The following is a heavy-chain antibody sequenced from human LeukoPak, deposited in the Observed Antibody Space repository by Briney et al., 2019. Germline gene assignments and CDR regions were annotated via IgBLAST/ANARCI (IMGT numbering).Heavy chain of an antibody. CDR1: GGSISSSSYY. Sequence: SETLSLTCTVSGGSISSSSYYWGWIRQPPGKGLEWIGSIYYSGSTNYNPALKSRVTISVDTSKNQFSLKLSSVTAADTAVYYCARQIRHSTAYGTSGYGIDYWGQGTLVTVSS. V-gene: IGHV4-39*07. J-gene: IGHJ4*02. CDR2: IYYSGST. D-gene: IGHD2/OR15-2a*01. CDR3: ARQIRHSTAYGTSGYGIDY.